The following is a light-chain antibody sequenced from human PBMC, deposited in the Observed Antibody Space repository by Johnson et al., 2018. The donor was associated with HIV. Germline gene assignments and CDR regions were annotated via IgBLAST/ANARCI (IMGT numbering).Light chain of an antibody. J-gene: IGLJ1*01. CDR2: ENN. CDR3: GTWDSSLGAGDV. CDR1: SSNIGNNY. Sequence: QSVLTQSPSVSAAPGQRVTISCSGSSSNIGNNYISWYQQFPGTAPKLLIYENNKRPSGIPDRFSGSKSGTSATLGITGLQTGDEADYYCGTWDSSLGAGDVFGTGTKVTVL. V-gene: IGLV1-51*02.